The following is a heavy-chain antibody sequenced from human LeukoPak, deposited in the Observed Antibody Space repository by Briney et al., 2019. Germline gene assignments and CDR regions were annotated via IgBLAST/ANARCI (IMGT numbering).Heavy chain of an antibody. D-gene: IGHD3-3*01. J-gene: IGHJ4*02. CDR2: ISGSGGST. CDR1: GFTFDDYG. V-gene: IGHV3-23*01. Sequence: GGSLRLSCAASGFTFDDYGMSWVRQAPGKGLEWVSAISGSGGSTYYADSVKGRFTISRDNSKNTLYLQMNSLRAEDTAVYYCANSMELFLEWLLYLDYWGQGTLVTVSS. CDR3: ANSMELFLEWLLYLDY.